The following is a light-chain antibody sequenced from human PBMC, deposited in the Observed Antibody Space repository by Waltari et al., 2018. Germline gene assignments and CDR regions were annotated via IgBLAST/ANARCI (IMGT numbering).Light chain of an antibody. V-gene: IGLV3-19*01. Sequence: SSELTQDPAVSVALGPSVSITCPGDSLRTYYASWYQQKPGQAPVVVIYGKNNRPSGIPDRFSGSSSGNTAALTITGAQAEDEADYYCNSRSWKFGGGTKLTVL. CDR1: SLRTYY. CDR3: NSRSWK. CDR2: GKN. J-gene: IGLJ3*02.